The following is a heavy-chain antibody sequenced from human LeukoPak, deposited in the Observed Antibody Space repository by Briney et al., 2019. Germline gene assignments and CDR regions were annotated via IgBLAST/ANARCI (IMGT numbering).Heavy chain of an antibody. J-gene: IGHJ3*02. CDR3: ARDKIAAAGTGAFDI. Sequence: SQTLSLTCTVSGGSISSGGYYWGWIRQPPGKGLEWIGSIYYSGSTYYNPSLKSRVTISVDTSKNQFSLKLSSVTAADTAVYYCARDKIAAAGTGAFDIWGQGTMVTVSS. D-gene: IGHD6-13*01. CDR1: GGSISSGGYY. V-gene: IGHV4-39*07. CDR2: IYYSGST.